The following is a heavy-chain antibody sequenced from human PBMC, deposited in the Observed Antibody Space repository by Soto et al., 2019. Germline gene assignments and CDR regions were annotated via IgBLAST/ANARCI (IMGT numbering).Heavy chain of an antibody. CDR3: AKPIAARPPYNWFDP. CDR1: GFTFSSYA. Sequence: GGSLRLSCSASGFTFSSYAMHWVRQAPGKGLEYVSAISSNGGSTYYADSVKGRFTISRDNSKNTLYLQMSSLRAEDTAVYYCAKPIAARPPYNWFDPWGQGTLVTVSS. V-gene: IGHV3-64D*08. J-gene: IGHJ5*02. CDR2: ISSNGGST. D-gene: IGHD6-6*01.